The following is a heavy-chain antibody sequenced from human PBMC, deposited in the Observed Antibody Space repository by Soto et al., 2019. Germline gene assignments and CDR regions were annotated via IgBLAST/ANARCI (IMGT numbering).Heavy chain of an antibody. V-gene: IGHV3-7*05. D-gene: IGHD6-13*01. CDR3: ARGTITAPGIDY. CDR1: GFTFSSYW. CDR2: INQDGSEK. J-gene: IGHJ4*02. Sequence: EVQLVESGGGLVQPGGSLRLSCAASGFTFSSYWMNWVRQAPGKGLEWVANINQDGSEKYYVDSVKGRFTISRDNAKNSLYLQMSSLRTEDTAVYYCARGTITAPGIDYWGQGTLGTVSS.